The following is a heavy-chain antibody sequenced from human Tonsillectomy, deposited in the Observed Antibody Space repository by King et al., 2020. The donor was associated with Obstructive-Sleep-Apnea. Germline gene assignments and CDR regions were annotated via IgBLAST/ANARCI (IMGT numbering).Heavy chain of an antibody. CDR2: SHPGDSNI. D-gene: IGHD3-16*02. J-gene: IGHJ4*02. CDR1: GYTFSSYW. V-gene: IGHV5-51*01. Sequence: VQLVESGAEVRKPGESLKISCKGSGYTFSSYWIGWVRQMPGKGLEWMGISHPGDSNIRYSPSFQGQVTIAADKSIKTAYLQWSSLKASDTAMYYCARPGVSFSLTWYYFDYWGQGTLVTVSS. CDR3: ARPGVSFSLTWYYFDY.